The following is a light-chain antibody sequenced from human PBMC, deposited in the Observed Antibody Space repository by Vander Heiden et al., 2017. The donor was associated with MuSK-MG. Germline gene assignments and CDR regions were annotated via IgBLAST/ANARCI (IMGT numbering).Light chain of an antibody. J-gene: IGKJ4*01. CDR2: GAS. V-gene: IGKV3-15*01. CDR3: QQDHNWLLLT. Sequence: EIVMTPSPATLSVSPGERATLSCRASQSISTNLAWYQQRPGQAPRLLIFGASTRATGIPARFSGSGSGTEFTLTIDSRQSEDFAIYYCQQDHNWLLLTFGGGTRVDIK. CDR1: QSISTN.